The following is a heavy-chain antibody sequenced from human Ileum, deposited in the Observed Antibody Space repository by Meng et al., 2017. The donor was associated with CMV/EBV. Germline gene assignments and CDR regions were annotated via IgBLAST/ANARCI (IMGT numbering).Heavy chain of an antibody. CDR1: GFTFSNYG. J-gene: IGHJ6*02. CDR2: IRYDGNDK. CDR3: AKHIRQLIKYYYYGMNV. V-gene: IGHV3-30*02. Sequence: GKSLKISCAASGFTFSNYGIHWVRQAPGKGLEWVAFIRYDGNDKYYGDSVKGRFTISRDNSKNTLYLQMNSLRPEDTAVYYCAKHIRQLIKYYYYGMNVWGQGTTVTVSS. D-gene: IGHD6-6*01.